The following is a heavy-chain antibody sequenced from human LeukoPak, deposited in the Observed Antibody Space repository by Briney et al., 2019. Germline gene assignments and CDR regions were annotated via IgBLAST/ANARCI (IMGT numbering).Heavy chain of an antibody. CDR3: ARRTNVEMATPNDY. V-gene: IGHV4-59*12. J-gene: IGHJ4*02. Sequence: SETLSLTCAVSGGSISTYYWSWIRQPPGKGLEWIGYIYYSGSTNYNPSLKSRVTISVDTSKNQFSLKLSSVTAADTAVYYCARRTNVEMATPNDYWGQGTLVTVSS. CDR1: GGSISTYY. D-gene: IGHD5-24*01. CDR2: IYYSGST.